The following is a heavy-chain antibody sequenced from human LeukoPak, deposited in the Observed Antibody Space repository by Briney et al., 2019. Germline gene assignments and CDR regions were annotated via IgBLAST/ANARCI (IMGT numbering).Heavy chain of an antibody. Sequence: GGSLRLSCAASGFTFSSYGMSWVRQAPGKGLEWVSAISGSGGSTYYADSVKGRFTISRDNSKNTLYLQMNSLRAEDTAVYYCAKGGSSWYRSKYYFDYWGQGTLVTDSS. CDR1: GFTFSSYG. CDR3: AKGGSSWYRSKYYFDY. V-gene: IGHV3-23*01. J-gene: IGHJ4*02. D-gene: IGHD6-13*01. CDR2: ISGSGGST.